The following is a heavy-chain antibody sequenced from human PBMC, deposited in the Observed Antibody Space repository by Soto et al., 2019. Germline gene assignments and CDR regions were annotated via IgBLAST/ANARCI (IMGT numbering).Heavy chain of an antibody. V-gene: IGHV1-69*01. CDR1: GGTFSSYA. J-gene: IGHJ3*02. CDR2: IIPIVGTE. CDR3: ARLQAEMATIDDAFDI. Sequence: QVQLGQSGAEVMKPGSSVKVSCKASGGTFSSYAISWVRQAPGQGREWMGGIIPIVGTENYGQKFQGRVTITADESTSTAYMELSSLRSEDTAVYYCARLQAEMATIDDAFDIWGQGTMVTVSS. D-gene: IGHD5-12*01.